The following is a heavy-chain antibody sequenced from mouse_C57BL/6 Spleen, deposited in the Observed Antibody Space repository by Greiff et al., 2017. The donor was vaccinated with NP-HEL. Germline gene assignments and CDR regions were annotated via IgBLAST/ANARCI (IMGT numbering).Heavy chain of an antibody. D-gene: IGHD2-4*01. J-gene: IGHJ3*01. CDR2: IWSGGST. Sequence: QVQLQQSGPGLVQPSQSLSITCTVSGFSLTSYGVHWVRQSPGKGLEWLGVIWSGGSTDYNAAFISRLSISKDNSKSQVFFKMNSLQADDTAIYYCAKGGDDYAFAYWGQGTLVTVSA. CDR3: AKGGDDYAFAY. CDR1: GFSLTSYG. V-gene: IGHV2-2*01.